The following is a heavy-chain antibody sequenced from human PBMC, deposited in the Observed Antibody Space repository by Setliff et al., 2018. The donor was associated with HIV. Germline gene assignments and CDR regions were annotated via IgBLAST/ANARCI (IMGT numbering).Heavy chain of an antibody. CDR1: GGSISSSSYY. CDR3: ARDGYSSSWYVISGSFDY. V-gene: IGHV4-39*07. J-gene: IGHJ4*02. Sequence: SQTLSLTCIVSGGSISSSSYYWGWIRQPPGKGLEWIGTVYYSGSTYYNPSLKSRVTISVDTSENQFSLKLSSVTAADTAVYYCARDGYSSSWYVISGSFDYWGQGILVTVS. D-gene: IGHD6-13*01. CDR2: VYYSGST.